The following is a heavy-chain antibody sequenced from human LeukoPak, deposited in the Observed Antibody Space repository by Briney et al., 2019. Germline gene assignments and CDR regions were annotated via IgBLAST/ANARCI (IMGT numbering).Heavy chain of an antibody. Sequence: PGGSLRLSCAASGFTFSSYAIHWVRQAPGKGLQWVAVISYDGINKYYADSVKGRFTISRDNSKNTLYLQMNSLRTEDTAVYYCARGESETGTYSPGDFWGQGTLVTVSS. J-gene: IGHJ4*02. CDR2: ISYDGINK. D-gene: IGHD1-26*01. CDR1: GFTFSSYA. CDR3: ARGESETGTYSPGDF. V-gene: IGHV3-30*04.